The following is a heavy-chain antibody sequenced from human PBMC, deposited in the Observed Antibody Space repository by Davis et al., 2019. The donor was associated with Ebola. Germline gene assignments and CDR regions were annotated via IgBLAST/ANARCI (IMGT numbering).Heavy chain of an antibody. CDR1: GFTFNTYG. V-gene: IGHV3-23*01. D-gene: IGHD3-22*01. CDR3: ARSRRYSDNSAYYYFDY. CDR2: ISSSGSNT. J-gene: IGHJ4*02. Sequence: GGSLRLSCAASGFTFNTYGMHGVRQAPGKGLDGVSLISSSGSNTYYAGSVKGRFTISRDSSENTLYLQMDSLRAEETAVYYCARSRRYSDNSAYYYFDYWGQGTLVTVSS.